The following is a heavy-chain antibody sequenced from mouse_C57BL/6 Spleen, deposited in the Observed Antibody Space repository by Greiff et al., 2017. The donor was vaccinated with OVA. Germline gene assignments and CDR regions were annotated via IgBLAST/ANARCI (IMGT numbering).Heavy chain of an antibody. J-gene: IGHJ1*03. CDR3: ARDYGSSYRWYFDV. Sequence: VHVKQSGPELVKPGASVKISCKASGYTFTDYYMNWVKQSHGKSLEWIGDINPNNGGTSYNQKFKGKATLTVDKSSSTAYMELRSLTSEDSAVYYCARDYGSSYRWYFDVWGTGTTVTVSS. CDR1: GYTFTDYY. CDR2: INPNNGGT. V-gene: IGHV1-26*01. D-gene: IGHD1-1*01.